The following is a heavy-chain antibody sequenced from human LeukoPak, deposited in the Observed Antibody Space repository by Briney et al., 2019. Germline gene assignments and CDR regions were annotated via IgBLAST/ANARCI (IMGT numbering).Heavy chain of an antibody. D-gene: IGHD3-22*01. CDR3: ASLKNYYDSSGYLVTDAFDI. V-gene: IGHV3-30*03. CDR2: ISYDGSNK. Sequence: GGSLRLSCAASGFTFSSYGMHWVRQAPGKGLEWVAVISYDGSNKYYADSVKGRFTISRDNSKNTLYLQMNSLKSDDTAVYYCASLKNYYDSSGYLVTDAFDIWGQGTMVTVSS. J-gene: IGHJ3*02. CDR1: GFTFSSYG.